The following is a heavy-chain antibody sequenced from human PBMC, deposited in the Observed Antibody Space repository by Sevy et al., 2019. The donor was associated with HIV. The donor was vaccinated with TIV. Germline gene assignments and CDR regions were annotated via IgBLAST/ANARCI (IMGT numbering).Heavy chain of an antibody. V-gene: IGHV3-23*01. Sequence: GGSLRLSCVGSGFTFGSYGMSWVRQPPGKGLEWGSSISFSGVATFYADSVRGRFTISRDNSKNILYLQMNSLRAEDTAVYFCAKPPSNHDVLHYYGMDVWGQGTTVTVSS. CDR3: AKPPSNHDVLHYYGMDV. CDR2: ISFSGVAT. D-gene: IGHD3-10*02. J-gene: IGHJ6*02. CDR1: GFTFGSYG.